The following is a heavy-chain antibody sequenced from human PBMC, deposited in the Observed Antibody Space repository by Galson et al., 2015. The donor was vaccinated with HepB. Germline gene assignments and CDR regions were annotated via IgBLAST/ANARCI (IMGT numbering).Heavy chain of an antibody. CDR1: GGTFSSYA. V-gene: IGHV1-69*13. Sequence: SVKVSCKASGGTFSSYAISWVRQAPGQGLEWMGGIIPIFGTANYAQEFQGRVTITADESTSTAYMELSSLRSEDTAVYYCASGPSLLYCSSTSCYKGSFDYWGQGTLVTVSS. CDR3: ASGPSLLYCSSTSCYKGSFDY. J-gene: IGHJ4*02. CDR2: IIPIFGTA. D-gene: IGHD2-2*02.